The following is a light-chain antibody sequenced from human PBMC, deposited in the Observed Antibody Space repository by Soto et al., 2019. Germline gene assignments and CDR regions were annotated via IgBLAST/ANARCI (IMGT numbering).Light chain of an antibody. Sequence: ELVLTQSPGTLSLSPGQRATLSCRASESISRDYLAWYQQRLGQAPMLLIYGASSGDTGIPDRFSGSGSGTDFTLTISRLEPEDFAIYDCQQYGGVPCTFGQGTKLEIK. CDR3: QQYGGVPCT. CDR2: GAS. J-gene: IGKJ2*02. CDR1: ESISRDY. V-gene: IGKV3-20*01.